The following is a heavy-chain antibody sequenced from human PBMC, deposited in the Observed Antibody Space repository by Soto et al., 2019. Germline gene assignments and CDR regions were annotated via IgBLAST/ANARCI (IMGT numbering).Heavy chain of an antibody. J-gene: IGHJ6*02. CDR1: AFSSTNAW. D-gene: IGHD3-10*01. CDR3: TNGSGPRAGSGMNV. CDR2: IKSKNDGGTT. V-gene: IGHV3-15*01. Sequence: EVQLVESGGGLGKPGGSLRLSCAASAFSSTNAWMTWVRQAPGKGLEWIGRIKSKNDGGTTDYAAPVKGRFAISRDDSKNTLYLQMNSLKADDTAVYYCTNGSGPRAGSGMNVWGQGTTVIVSS.